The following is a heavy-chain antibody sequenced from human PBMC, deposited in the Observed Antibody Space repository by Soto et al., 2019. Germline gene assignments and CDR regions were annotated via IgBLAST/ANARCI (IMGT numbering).Heavy chain of an antibody. CDR3: ARAGRVVPAAISGMDV. V-gene: IGHV1-18*04. CDR1: GYTFTSYG. Sequence: ASVKVSCKASGYTFTSYGISWVRQAPGQGREWMGWISAYNGNTNYAQKFQGWVTMTRDTSISTAYMELSRLRSDDTAVYYCARAGRVVPAAISGMDVWGQGTTVTVSS. CDR2: ISAYNGNT. D-gene: IGHD2-2*01. J-gene: IGHJ6*02.